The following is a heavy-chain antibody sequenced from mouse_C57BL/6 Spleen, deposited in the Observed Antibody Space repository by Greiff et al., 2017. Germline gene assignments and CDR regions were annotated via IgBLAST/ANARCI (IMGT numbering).Heavy chain of an antibody. Sequence: QVTLKESGPGILQSSQTLSLTCSFSGFSLSTSGMGVSWIRQPSGKGLEWLALIYWDDDKRYNPSLKGRLTIAKDTSRNQVFLKITSVDTADTATYHCARTPWLRGAMDDWGQGSSVTASS. CDR2: IYWDDDK. J-gene: IGHJ4*01. V-gene: IGHV8-12*01. D-gene: IGHD2-2*01. CDR3: ARTPWLRGAMDD. CDR1: GFSLSTSGMG.